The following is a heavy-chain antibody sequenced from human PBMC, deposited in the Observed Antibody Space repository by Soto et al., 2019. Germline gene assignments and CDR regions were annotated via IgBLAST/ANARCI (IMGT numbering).Heavy chain of an antibody. Sequence: SETLSLTCAVYGGSFSGYYWSWIRQPPGKGLEWIGEINHSGSTNYNPSLKSRVTISVDTSKNQFSLKRSSVTAADTAVYYCASKSGTTKGGFDYWGQGTLVTVSS. D-gene: IGHD1-1*01. J-gene: IGHJ4*02. CDR3: ASKSGTTKGGFDY. V-gene: IGHV4-34*01. CDR2: INHSGST. CDR1: GGSFSGYY.